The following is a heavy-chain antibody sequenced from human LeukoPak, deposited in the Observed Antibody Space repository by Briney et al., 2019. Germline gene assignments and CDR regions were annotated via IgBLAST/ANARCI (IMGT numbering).Heavy chain of an antibody. Sequence: GGSLRLSCAASGFTFSSYAMSWVSQAPGKGLEWVSAISGSGGSTYYADSVKGRFTISRDNSKNTLYLQMNSLRAEDTAVYYCAKDEEYGRAIYWGQGTLVTVSS. D-gene: IGHD6-6*01. CDR3: AKDEEYGRAIY. CDR2: ISGSGGST. V-gene: IGHV3-23*01. CDR1: GFTFSSYA. J-gene: IGHJ4*02.